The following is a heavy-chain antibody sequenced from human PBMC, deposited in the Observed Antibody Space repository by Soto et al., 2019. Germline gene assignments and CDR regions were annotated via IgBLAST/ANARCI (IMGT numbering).Heavy chain of an antibody. J-gene: IGHJ5*02. V-gene: IGHV4-30-4*01. CDR1: GGSISSGDYY. Sequence: SETLSLTCTVSGGSISSGDYYWSWIRQPPGKGLEWIGYIYYSGSTYYNPSLKSRVTISVDTSKNQFSLKLSSVTAADTAVYYCARESAGLEMATINWFDPWGQGTLVTVSS. CDR2: IYYSGST. D-gene: IGHD5-12*01. CDR3: ARESAGLEMATINWFDP.